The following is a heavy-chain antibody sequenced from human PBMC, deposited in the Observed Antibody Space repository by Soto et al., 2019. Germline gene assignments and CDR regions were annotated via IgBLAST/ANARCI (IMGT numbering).Heavy chain of an antibody. D-gene: IGHD3-22*01. J-gene: IGHJ4*02. CDR3: AKEDYYDSSGYYSDY. CDR2: ISGSGGST. CDR1: GFTFSSYA. V-gene: IGHV3-23*01. Sequence: PGGSLRLSCAASGFTFSSYAMSWVRQAPGKGLEWVSAISGSGGSTYYADSVKGRFTISRDNSKNTLYLQMNSLRAEDTAVYYYAKEDYYDSSGYYSDYWGQGTMVTVSS.